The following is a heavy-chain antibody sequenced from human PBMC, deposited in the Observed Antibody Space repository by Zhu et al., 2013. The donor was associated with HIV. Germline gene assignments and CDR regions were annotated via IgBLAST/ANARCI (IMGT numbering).Heavy chain of an antibody. CDR1: GVSMSSYF. D-gene: IGHD5-12*01. J-gene: IGHJ4*02. V-gene: IGHV4-59*01. CDR2: IYNSGST. CDR3: ARRNPGGYNPFYFDY. Sequence: QVQLHESGAGLVKPSETLSLICTVSGVSMSSYFWSWIRQPPGKGLEWIGDIYNSGSTKYNPSLKSRVTISMDTSKNQFSLKLSSVIAADTAVYYCARRNPGGYNPFYFDYWGQGTLLTVSS.